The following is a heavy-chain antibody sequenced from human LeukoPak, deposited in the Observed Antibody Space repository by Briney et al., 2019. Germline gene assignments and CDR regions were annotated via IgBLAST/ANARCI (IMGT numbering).Heavy chain of an antibody. CDR1: GFTFSSYW. CDR3: ARGVRGSYGTDL. D-gene: IGHD1-26*01. V-gene: IGHV3-7*01. J-gene: IGHJ5*02. Sequence: GGSLRLSCADSGFTFSSYWISWVRQAPGKGLEWVANINQDGSEKYYVDSVRGRFTISRDNAKNSLYLQMNSLRAVDTAVYYCARGVRGSYGTDLWGQGTLVTVSS. CDR2: INQDGSEK.